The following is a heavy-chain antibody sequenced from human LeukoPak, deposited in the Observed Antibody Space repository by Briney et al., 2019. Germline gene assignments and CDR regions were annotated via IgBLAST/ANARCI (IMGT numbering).Heavy chain of an antibody. D-gene: IGHD6-25*01. V-gene: IGHV1-69*13. CDR1: GGTFSSYA. Sequence: GASVKVSCKASGGTFSSYAISWVRQAPGQGLEWMGGIIPIFGTANYAQKFQGRVTITADESTSTAYMELSSLRSEDTAVYYCARDSPGMAAGDYWGQGTLVTVSS. CDR2: IIPIFGTA. CDR3: ARDSPGMAAGDY. J-gene: IGHJ4*02.